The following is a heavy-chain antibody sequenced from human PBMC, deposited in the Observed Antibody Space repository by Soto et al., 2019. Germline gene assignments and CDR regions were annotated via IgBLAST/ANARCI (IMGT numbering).Heavy chain of an antibody. CDR3: ARGWGYDYYYYYGMDV. Sequence: XGSLTLSCAASGFTFSSYRMNWVRQAPGKGLEWVSSISSSSSYIYYADSVKGRFTISRDNAKNSLYLQMNSLRAEDTAVYYCARGWGYDYYYYYGMDVWGQGTTVTVSS. CDR2: ISSSSSYI. CDR1: GFTFSSYR. V-gene: IGHV3-21*01. D-gene: IGHD5-12*01. J-gene: IGHJ6*02.